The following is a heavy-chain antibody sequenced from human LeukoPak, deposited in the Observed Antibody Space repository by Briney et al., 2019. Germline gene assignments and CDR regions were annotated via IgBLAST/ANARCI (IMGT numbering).Heavy chain of an antibody. CDR2: IYTSGST. CDR1: GGSISSYY. V-gene: IGHV4-4*07. J-gene: IGHJ6*03. Sequence: SETLSLTCTVSGGSISSYYWSWIRQPAGKGLEWIGRIYTSGSTNYNPSLKSRVTMSVDTSKNQLSLRLTSVTAADTAVYYCARAESGYSGYRNGYYYYYMDVWGKGTTVTVSS. CDR3: ARAESGYSGYRNGYYYYYMDV. D-gene: IGHD5-12*01.